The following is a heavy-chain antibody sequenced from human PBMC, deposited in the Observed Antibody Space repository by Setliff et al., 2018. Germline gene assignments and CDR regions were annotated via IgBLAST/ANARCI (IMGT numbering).Heavy chain of an antibody. Sequence: SETLSLTCAVSGYSISSGYYCGGIRQSPGEGLECIGMIYRSGSTYYNPSLKSRVTISVDTSKNQFSLKLSSVTAADTAVYYCARDNNPGYRGYWGRFDYWGQGTLVTVSS. V-gene: IGHV4-38-2*02. CDR3: ARDNNPGYRGYWGRFDY. CDR1: GYSISSGYY. J-gene: IGHJ4*02. CDR2: IYRSGST. D-gene: IGHD3-16*02.